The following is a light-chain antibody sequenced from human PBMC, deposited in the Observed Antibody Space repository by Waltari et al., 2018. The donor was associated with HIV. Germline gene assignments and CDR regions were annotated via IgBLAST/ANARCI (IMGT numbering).Light chain of an antibody. CDR3: QQYNNWPPEIT. CDR1: QSVSSN. Sequence: EIVMTQSPATLCVSPGERATLSCRARQSVSSNLAWYQQKPGQAPRLLVFGASTRATGIPARFSGSGSGTEFTLTISSLQSEDFAVYYCQQYNNWPPEITFGPGTKVDIK. V-gene: IGKV3-15*01. CDR2: GAS. J-gene: IGKJ3*01.